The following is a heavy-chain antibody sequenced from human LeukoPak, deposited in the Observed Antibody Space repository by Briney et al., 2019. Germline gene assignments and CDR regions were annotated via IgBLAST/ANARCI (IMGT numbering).Heavy chain of an antibody. J-gene: IGHJ4*02. CDR1: GFTFSSYA. D-gene: IGHD4-17*01. V-gene: IGHV3-23*01. CDR3: AKVDDYGHSLSSGLDYFDY. CDR2: ISGSGGST. Sequence: GGSLRLSCAASGFTFSSYAMSWVRQAPGKGLEWVSAISGSGGSTYYADSVKGRFTISRDNSKNTLYLQMNSLRAEDTAVYYCAKVDDYGHSLSSGLDYFDYWGQGTLVTVSS.